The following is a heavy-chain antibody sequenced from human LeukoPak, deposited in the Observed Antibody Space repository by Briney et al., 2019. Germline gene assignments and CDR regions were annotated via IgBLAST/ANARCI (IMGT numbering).Heavy chain of an antibody. CDR1: GGSFSGYY. V-gene: IGHV4-34*01. D-gene: IGHD2-15*01. J-gene: IGHJ4*02. CDR3: ARERGGSSVFDS. Sequence: SETLSLTCAVYGGSFSGYYWSWIRQPPGKGLEWIGEINHSGSTNYNPSLKSRVTISVDTSKNQFSLRLSSVTAADTAIYYCARERGGSSVFDSWGQGTLVTVSS. CDR2: INHSGST.